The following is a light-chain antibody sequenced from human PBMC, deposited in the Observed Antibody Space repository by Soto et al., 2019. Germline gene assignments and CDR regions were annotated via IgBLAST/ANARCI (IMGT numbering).Light chain of an antibody. CDR2: KAS. CDR3: QHYNSHSWK. CDR1: QSISSW. J-gene: IGKJ1*01. Sequence: LPITNSAYALSSSVVDEATIMCRASQSISSWLAWYQQKPGKASKLLIYKASSLESGVPSRFSGSGSGTEFTLTISSLQPDDFATYYCQHYNSHSWKFGQGTKVEVK. V-gene: IGKV1-5*03.